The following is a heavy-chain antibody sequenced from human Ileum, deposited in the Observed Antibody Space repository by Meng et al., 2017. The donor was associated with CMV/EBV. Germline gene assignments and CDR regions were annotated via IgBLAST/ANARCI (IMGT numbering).Heavy chain of an antibody. CDR2: IYSGGTTT. CDR1: GFTFSIYD. J-gene: IGHJ4*02. Sequence: GGSLRLSCAASGFTFSIYDMTWVRQAPGKGLEWVSVIYSGGTTTYYADSVKGRFTISRDNSKNTLFLQMNSLTVDDTAVYCCAKAGSVFEYWGQGTLVTVSS. CDR3: AKAGSVFEY. V-gene: IGHV3-23*03. D-gene: IGHD6-19*01.